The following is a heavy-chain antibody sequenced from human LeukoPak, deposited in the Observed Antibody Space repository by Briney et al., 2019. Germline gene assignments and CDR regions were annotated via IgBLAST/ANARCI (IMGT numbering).Heavy chain of an antibody. D-gene: IGHD6-6*01. J-gene: IGHJ4*02. CDR1: GFTFSSYW. Sequence: GGSLRLSCAASGFTFSSYWMNWARQAPGKGLEWVASINHNGNVNYYVDSVKGRFTISRDNAKNSLYLQMNSLRDEDTAVYYCARDTVRIAASPFDYWGQGTLVTVSS. CDR3: ARDTVRIAASPFDY. V-gene: IGHV3-7*01. CDR2: INHNGNVN.